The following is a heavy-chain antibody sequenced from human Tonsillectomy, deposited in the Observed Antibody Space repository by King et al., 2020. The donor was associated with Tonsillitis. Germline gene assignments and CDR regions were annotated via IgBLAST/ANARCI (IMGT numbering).Heavy chain of an antibody. D-gene: IGHD3-22*01. J-gene: IGHJ6*02. CDR2: IGTAGDT. CDR1: GFTFSSYD. CDR3: ARAHSSGYPTWGMDV. Sequence: VQLVEFGGGLVQPGGSLRLSCAASGFTFSSYDMHWVRQATGKGLEWVSVIGTAGDTYYPGSVKGRFTISRENAKNSLYLQMNSLRAGDTAVYYCARAHSSGYPTWGMDVWGQGTTVTVSS. V-gene: IGHV3-13*01.